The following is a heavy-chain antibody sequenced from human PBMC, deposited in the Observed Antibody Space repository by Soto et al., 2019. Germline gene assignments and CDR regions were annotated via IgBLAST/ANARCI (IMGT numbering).Heavy chain of an antibody. CDR3: ARQAYCSSTSCYGGFDY. D-gene: IGHD2-2*01. CDR1: GGSISSSSYY. CDR2: IYYSGST. J-gene: IGHJ4*02. V-gene: IGHV4-39*01. Sequence: SETLSLTCTVSGGSISSSSYYWGWIRQPPGKGLEWIGSIYYSGSTYYNPSLKSRVTISVDTSKNQFSLKLSSVTAADTAVYYCARQAYCSSTSCYGGFDYWGQGTLVTVSS.